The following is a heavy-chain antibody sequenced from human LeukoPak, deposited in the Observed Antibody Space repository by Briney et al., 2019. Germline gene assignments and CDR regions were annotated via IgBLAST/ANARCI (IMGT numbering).Heavy chain of an antibody. CDR3: ARDFRAMIVVVLKDDAFDI. D-gene: IGHD3-22*01. CDR1: GFTFSSYG. J-gene: IGHJ3*02. V-gene: IGHV3-30*02. Sequence: PGGSLRLSCAASGFTFSSYGMHWVRQAPGKGLEWVAFIRYDGSNKYYTDSVKGRFTISRDNSKNTLYLQMNSLRAEDTAVYYCARDFRAMIVVVLKDDAFDIWGQGTMVTVSS. CDR2: IRYDGSNK.